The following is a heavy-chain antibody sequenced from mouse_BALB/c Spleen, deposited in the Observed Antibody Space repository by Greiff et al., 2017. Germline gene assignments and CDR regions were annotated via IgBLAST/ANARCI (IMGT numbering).Heavy chain of an antibody. D-gene: IGHD1-1*01. CDR2: IYPGDGDT. CDR1: GYTFTSYW. J-gene: IGHJ1*01. Sequence: QVHVKQSGAELARPGASVKLSCKASGYTFTSYWMQWVKQRPGQGLEWIGAIYPGDGDTRYTQKFKGKATLTADKSSSTAYMQLSSLASEDSAVYYCARGPYYYGSSYWYFDVWGAGTTVTVSS. V-gene: IGHV1-87*01. CDR3: ARGPYYYGSSYWYFDV.